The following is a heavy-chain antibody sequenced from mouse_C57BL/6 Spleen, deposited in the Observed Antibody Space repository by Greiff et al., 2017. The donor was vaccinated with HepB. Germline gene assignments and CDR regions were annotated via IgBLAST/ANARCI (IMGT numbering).Heavy chain of an antibody. D-gene: IGHD1-1*01. CDR1: GYTFTSYG. Sequence: QVQLKQSGAELARPGASVKLSCKASGYTFTSYGMSWVKQRTGQGLEWIGEIYPRSGNTYYNEKFKGKATLTADKSSSTAYMELRSLTSEDSAVYFCARTNYYGSRYFDVWGTGTTVTVSS. CDR2: IYPRSGNT. J-gene: IGHJ1*03. CDR3: ARTNYYGSRYFDV. V-gene: IGHV1-81*01.